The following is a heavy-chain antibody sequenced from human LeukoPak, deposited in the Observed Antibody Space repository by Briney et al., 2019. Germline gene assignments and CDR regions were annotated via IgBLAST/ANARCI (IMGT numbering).Heavy chain of an antibody. CDR3: ASLLRFLEWLSKDYGMDV. Sequence: GGSLRLSCAASGFTLSSYAMHWVRQAPGKGLEWVAVISYDGSNKYYADSVKGRFTISRDNSKNTLYLQMNSLRAEDTAVYYCASLLRFLEWLSKDYGMDVWGQGTTVTVSS. V-gene: IGHV3-30-3*01. CDR1: GFTLSSYA. D-gene: IGHD3-3*01. CDR2: ISYDGSNK. J-gene: IGHJ6*02.